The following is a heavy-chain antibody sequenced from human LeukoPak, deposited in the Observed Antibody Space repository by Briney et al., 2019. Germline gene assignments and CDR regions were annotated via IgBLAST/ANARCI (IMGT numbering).Heavy chain of an antibody. CDR3: ARGSVDFRVVTSSSDV. V-gene: IGHV4-34*01. Sequence: SETPSLTCTVSGGSISSYYWSWIRQPPGKGLEWIGETNHSGSTNYNPSLKSRVTISVDTSKNQFSLKLSSVTAADTAVYYCARGSVDFRVVTSSSDVWGKGTTVTVSS. J-gene: IGHJ6*04. CDR2: TNHSGST. CDR1: GGSISSYY. D-gene: IGHD4-23*01.